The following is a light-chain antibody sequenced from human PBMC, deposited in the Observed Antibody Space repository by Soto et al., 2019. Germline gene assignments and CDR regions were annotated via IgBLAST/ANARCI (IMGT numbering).Light chain of an antibody. Sequence: DIQMTQSPSSLSASVGDRVTITCRASQSISSYLNWYQQKPGKAPKLLIYAASSLQSGVPSRVSGSGSGTDFTLTISSLQSEDFATYYCQQSYSTPFTFGPGTKVDIK. CDR2: AAS. CDR1: QSISSY. CDR3: QQSYSTPFT. V-gene: IGKV1-39*01. J-gene: IGKJ3*01.